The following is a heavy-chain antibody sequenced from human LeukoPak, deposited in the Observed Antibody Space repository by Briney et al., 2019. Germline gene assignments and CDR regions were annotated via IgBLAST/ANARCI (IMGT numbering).Heavy chain of an antibody. Sequence: GGFLSLSCAASGFTFRNYGMHWVRQAPGKGLEWVAVISRDGLTKYYADSVKGRFTLHRDNSRNTLYLEMNSLRDEGTAVYYCAKEGTWGNWYFDLWGRGTLVIVTS. CDR2: ISRDGLTK. CDR3: AKEGTWGNWYFDL. CDR1: GFTFRNYG. V-gene: IGHV3-30*18. J-gene: IGHJ2*01. D-gene: IGHD3-16*01.